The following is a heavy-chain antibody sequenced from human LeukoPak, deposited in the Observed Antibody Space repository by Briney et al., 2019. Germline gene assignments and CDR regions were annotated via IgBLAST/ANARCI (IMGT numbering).Heavy chain of an antibody. V-gene: IGHV1-18*01. CDR1: GYTFTSYG. CDR3: AREGYYYHTSNGDDH. D-gene: IGHD3-22*01. CDR2: ISVHSGQT. J-gene: IGHJ5*02. Sequence: ASVKVSCKSSGYTFTSYGIIWVRQAPGQGLKWMGRISVHSGQTNYVQKFQDRVTMTTDTSTSTAYMELRSLGSGDTAVYYCAREGYYYHTSNGDDHWGQGTLVTVSS.